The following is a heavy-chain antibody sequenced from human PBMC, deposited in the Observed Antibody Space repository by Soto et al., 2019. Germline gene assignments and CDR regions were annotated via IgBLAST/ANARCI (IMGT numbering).Heavy chain of an antibody. CDR1: GFTFSSYA. V-gene: IGHV3-23*01. D-gene: IGHD3-10*01. CDR2: ITGSGGST. CDR3: AKDRGSGLYYYFYMDV. J-gene: IGHJ6*03. Sequence: GGSLRLSCAASGFTFSSYAMNWVRQAPGKGLEWVSTITGSGGSTHYTDSVKGRFTISRDNSKNTLYLEMNSLRAEDTAVYYCAKDRGSGLYYYFYMDVWGKGTTVTVSS.